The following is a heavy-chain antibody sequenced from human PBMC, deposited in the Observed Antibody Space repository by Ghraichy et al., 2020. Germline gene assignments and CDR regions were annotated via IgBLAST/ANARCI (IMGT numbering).Heavy chain of an antibody. CDR2: IYYSGST. D-gene: IGHD2-15*01. J-gene: IGHJ6*02. V-gene: IGHV4-59*01. CDR1: GGSISSKY. CDR3: ARTPARAYCSGGSCYPYYYYAMDV. Sequence: SETLSLTCTVSGGSISSKYWSWIRQPPGKGLEWIGYIYYSGSTNYNPSLKSRVTISVDTSKNQFSLKLSSVTAADTAMYYCARTPARAYCSGGSCYPYYYYAMDVWGQGTTVTVSS.